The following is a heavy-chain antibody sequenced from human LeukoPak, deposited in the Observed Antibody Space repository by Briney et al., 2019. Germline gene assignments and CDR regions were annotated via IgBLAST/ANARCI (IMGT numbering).Heavy chain of an antibody. Sequence: GGSLRLSCAASGFTFSSYGMHWVRQAPVKGLEWVAVISYDGGDKYYADSVEGRFTISRDNSKNTLYPQMNSLRAEDTAVYYCANQDGVWGQGTLVTVSS. J-gene: IGHJ4*02. CDR1: GFTFSSYG. CDR2: ISYDGGDK. D-gene: IGHD4-17*01. V-gene: IGHV3-30*18. CDR3: ANQDGV.